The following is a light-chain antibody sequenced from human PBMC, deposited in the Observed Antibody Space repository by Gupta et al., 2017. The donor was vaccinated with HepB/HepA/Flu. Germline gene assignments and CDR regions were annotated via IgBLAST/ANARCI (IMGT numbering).Light chain of an antibody. J-gene: IGLJ3*02. Sequence: QSALTQPASVSRSPGQSITTSCTGTNNDIGIYNYISWHQQHPGKAPKLMIYDVNNRPSGVSDRFSGSKSGNTASLTISGLQAEDEADYYCSSYTTSGTWVFGGGTKLTVL. CDR1: NNDIGIYNY. CDR2: DVN. CDR3: SSYTTSGTWV. V-gene: IGLV2-14*03.